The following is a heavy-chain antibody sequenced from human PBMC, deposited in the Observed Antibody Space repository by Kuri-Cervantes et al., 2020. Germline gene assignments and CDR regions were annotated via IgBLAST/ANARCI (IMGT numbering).Heavy chain of an antibody. CDR3: ARDQATSLTLGMDV. D-gene: IGHD5-12*01. Sequence: SVNVSCKASGYTFTCYGISWVRQAPGQGLEWMGWISAYNGNTNYAQKLQGRVTMTTDTSTSTAYMELRSLRSDDTAVYYCARDQATSLTLGMDVWGQGTTVTVSS. CDR2: ISAYNGNT. CDR1: GYTFTCYG. J-gene: IGHJ6*02. V-gene: IGHV1-18*01.